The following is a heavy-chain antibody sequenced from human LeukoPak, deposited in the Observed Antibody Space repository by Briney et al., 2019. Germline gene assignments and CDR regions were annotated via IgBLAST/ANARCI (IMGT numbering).Heavy chain of an antibody. CDR2: IDPSDSFA. D-gene: IGHD5-24*01. CDR1: GYGFTTYW. J-gene: IGHJ4*02. CDR3: ARLETMPRDFDY. Sequence: GESLKISCKGSGYGFTTYWITWVRQMPGKGLEYTGRIDPSDSFANYSPSFQGHVTMSADKSITTAYLQWNSLKASDTAMYYCARLETMPRDFDYWGQGTLVTVSS. V-gene: IGHV5-10-1*01.